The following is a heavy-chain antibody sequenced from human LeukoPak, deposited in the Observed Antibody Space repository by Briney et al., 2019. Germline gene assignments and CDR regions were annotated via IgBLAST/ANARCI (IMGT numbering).Heavy chain of an antibody. CDR1: GYTFTDYY. CDR2: VDPEDGET. V-gene: IGHV1-69-2*01. J-gene: IGHJ4*02. CDR3: ASSVYYYDSSGYYN. D-gene: IGHD3-22*01. Sequence: ATVKISCKVSGYTFTDYYMHWVQQAPGKGLEWMGLVDPEDGETIYAEKFQGRVTITADTSTDTAYMELSSLRSEDTAVYYCASSVYYYDSSGYYNWGQGTLVTVSS.